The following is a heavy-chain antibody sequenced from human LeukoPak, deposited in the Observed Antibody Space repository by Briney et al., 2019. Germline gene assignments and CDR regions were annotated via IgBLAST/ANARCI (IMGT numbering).Heavy chain of an antibody. D-gene: IGHD3-3*01. CDR2: IRQDGNEK. V-gene: IGHV3-7*03. CDR3: ATXKLEXXFNFYY. J-gene: IGHJ4*02. CDR1: GFTFSSYW. Sequence: GGSLRLSCAASGFTFSSYWMSWVRQAPGKGLEWVANIRQDGNEKYYVDSVKGRFIISRDNAKNSLYLQINSLRAEDTAVYFCATXKLEXXFNFYYXGQXTXXXXSS.